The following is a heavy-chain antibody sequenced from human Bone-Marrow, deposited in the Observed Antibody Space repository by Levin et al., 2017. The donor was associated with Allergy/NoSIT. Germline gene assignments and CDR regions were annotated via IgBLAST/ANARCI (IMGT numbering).Heavy chain of an antibody. CDR1: GGTFSSYA. D-gene: IGHD3-22*01. Sequence: KISCKASGGTFSSYAISWVRQAPGQGLEWMGGIIPIFGTANYAQKFQGRVTITADKSTSTAYMELSSLRSEDTAVYYCARGATYYYDSSGVNWFDPWGQGTLVTVSS. CDR2: IIPIFGTA. J-gene: IGHJ5*02. CDR3: ARGATYYYDSSGVNWFDP. V-gene: IGHV1-69*06.